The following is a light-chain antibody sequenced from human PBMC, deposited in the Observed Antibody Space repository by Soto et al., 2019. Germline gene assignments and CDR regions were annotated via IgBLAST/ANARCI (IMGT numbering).Light chain of an antibody. CDR3: SSYTSSSTPVVV. V-gene: IGLV2-14*01. Sequence: QSALTQPASVSGSPGQSITISCTGTSSDVGGYNYVSWYQQHSGKAPKLMIYEVSNRPSGVSNRFSGSKSGNTASLTISGLQAEDEADYYCSSYTSSSTPVVVFGGGTQLTVL. CDR1: SSDVGGYNY. CDR2: EVS. J-gene: IGLJ2*01.